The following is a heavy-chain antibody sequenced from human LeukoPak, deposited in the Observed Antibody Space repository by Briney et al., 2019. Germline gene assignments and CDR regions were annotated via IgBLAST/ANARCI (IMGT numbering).Heavy chain of an antibody. V-gene: IGHV1-46*01. Sequence: ASVKVSCTASGHTFTTYYVHLVRQAPGQGLEWMGVINPSGDGTNYPQRFQGRVTMTRETSTSTVYMDLSSLRSEDTAVYYCARGQYYYDSSGYFDYWGQGTLVTVSS. D-gene: IGHD3-22*01. CDR2: INPSGDGT. CDR3: ARGQYYYDSSGYFDY. J-gene: IGHJ4*02. CDR1: GHTFTTYY.